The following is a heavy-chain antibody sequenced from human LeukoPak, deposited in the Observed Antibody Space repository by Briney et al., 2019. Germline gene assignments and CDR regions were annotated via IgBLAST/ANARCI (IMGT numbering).Heavy chain of an antibody. CDR1: GRSFSGYY. CDR2: INHSGST. V-gene: IGHV4-34*01. Sequence: SETLSLTCAVYGRSFSGYYWSWIRQPPGKGLEWIGEINHSGSTNYNPSLKSRVTISVDTSKNQFSLKLSSVTAADTAVYYCARAPYYYDSSGYYPLVDYWGQGTLVTVSS. D-gene: IGHD3-22*01. CDR3: ARAPYYYDSSGYYPLVDY. J-gene: IGHJ4*02.